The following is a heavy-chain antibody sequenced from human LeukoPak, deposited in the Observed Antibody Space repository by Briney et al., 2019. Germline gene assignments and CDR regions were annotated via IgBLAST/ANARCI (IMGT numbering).Heavy chain of an antibody. V-gene: IGHV3-7*01. D-gene: IGHD7-27*01. J-gene: IGHJ4*02. Sequence: GGSLRLSCAASGLNLGKAWMTWVRQAPGRGLEWVANIKDDGSDTHYVHSVKGRFTISRDNAQNSLYLQMNSLRAEDTAVYYCTNWGDTWGFDLWGQGILVSVSS. CDR2: IKDDGSDT. CDR1: GLNLGKAW. CDR3: TNWGDTWGFDL.